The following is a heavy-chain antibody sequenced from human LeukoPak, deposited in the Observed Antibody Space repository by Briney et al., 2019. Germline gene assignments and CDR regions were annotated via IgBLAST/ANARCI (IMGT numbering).Heavy chain of an antibody. CDR3: AKSRYTNWYFDY. V-gene: IGHV3-9*01. Sequence: GGSLRLSCAASGFTFDDYAMHWVRQAPGKGLEWVSGISWNSGSIGYADSVKGRFTISRDNAKNSLYLQMNSLRAEDTALYYCAKSRYTNWYFDYWGQGTLVTVSS. CDR1: GFTFDDYA. D-gene: IGHD1-1*01. J-gene: IGHJ4*02. CDR2: ISWNSGSI.